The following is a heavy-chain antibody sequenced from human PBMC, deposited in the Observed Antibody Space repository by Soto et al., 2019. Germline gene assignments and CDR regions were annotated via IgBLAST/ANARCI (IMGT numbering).Heavy chain of an antibody. CDR3: ARAYHFGPTMDV. Sequence: QVQLQQWGAGLLKPSETLSLTCAVYGGSFSAYYWSWIRQPPGKGLEWIGEINHGGTTNSNPSLKSRVTITVDTSKNQIFMKLISVTAADTDVYYCARAYHFGPTMDVWGKGTTVTVSS. V-gene: IGHV4-34*02. D-gene: IGHD3-16*01. J-gene: IGHJ6*03. CDR2: INHGGTT. CDR1: GGSFSAYY.